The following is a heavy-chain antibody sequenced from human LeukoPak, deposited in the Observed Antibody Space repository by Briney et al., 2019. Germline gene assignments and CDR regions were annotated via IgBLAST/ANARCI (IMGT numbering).Heavy chain of an antibody. Sequence: GASVKVSCKASGGTFSSYAISWVRQAPGQGLEWMGRIIPILGIANYAQKFQGRVTITADKSTSTAYMELSSLRPEDTAVYYCARVGGGSYNWFDPWGQGTLVTVSS. V-gene: IGHV1-69*04. CDR2: IIPILGIA. CDR1: GGTFSSYA. J-gene: IGHJ5*02. D-gene: IGHD2-15*01. CDR3: ARVGGGSYNWFDP.